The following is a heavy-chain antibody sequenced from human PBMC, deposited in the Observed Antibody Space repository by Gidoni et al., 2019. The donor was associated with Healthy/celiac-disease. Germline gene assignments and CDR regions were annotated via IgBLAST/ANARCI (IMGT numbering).Heavy chain of an antibody. V-gene: IGHV3-33*01. J-gene: IGHJ6*02. CDR3: ARDCSGGSCYPLYYGMDV. D-gene: IGHD2-15*01. CDR1: GFTFSSYG. CDR2: IWYDGSNK. Sequence: QVQLVESGGGVVQPGRSLRLPCAASGFTFSSYGLHWVRQAPGKGLEWVAVIWYDGSNKYYADSVKGRFTISRDNSKNTLYLQMNSLRAEDTAVYYCARDCSGGSCYPLYYGMDVWGQGTTVTVSS.